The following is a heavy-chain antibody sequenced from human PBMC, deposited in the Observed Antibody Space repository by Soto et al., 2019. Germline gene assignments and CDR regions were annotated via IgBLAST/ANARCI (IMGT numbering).Heavy chain of an antibody. CDR1: GFTFSDYA. D-gene: IGHD2-2*01. CDR2: ISGSRGTT. CDR3: ETTPSCRATSCYTYYYDMDV. V-gene: IGHV3-23*01. J-gene: IGHJ6*02. Sequence: EVQLLESGGGLIQPEGSLRLSCVASGFTFSDYAMSWVRQAPGKGLEWISTISGSRGTTYYADSVKGRFTISRDNSKNTLYLHMNSLTAEDTAVYYCETTPSCRATSCYTYYYDMDVWGQGTKVTVSS.